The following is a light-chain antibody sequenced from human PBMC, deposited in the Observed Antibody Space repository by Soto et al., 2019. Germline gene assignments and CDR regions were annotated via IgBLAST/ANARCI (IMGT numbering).Light chain of an antibody. CDR3: QQYGSSPVT. Sequence: EILLTHSAATLSFSPGERSTLSFMASESVRSSYLAWYQQKPGQAPRLLIYGASTRATGIPDRFTGSGSGTGFTLSVSRLEPEDFAVYFCQQYGSSPVTFGQGTKVDI. V-gene: IGKV3-20*01. CDR2: GAS. CDR1: ESVRSSY. J-gene: IGKJ1*01.